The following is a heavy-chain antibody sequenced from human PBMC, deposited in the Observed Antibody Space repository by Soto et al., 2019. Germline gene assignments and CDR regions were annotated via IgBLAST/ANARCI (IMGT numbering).Heavy chain of an antibody. CDR2: MSYDGSHK. D-gene: IGHD3-16*01. CDR1: GFTFSTYG. CDR3: AKDHLGGRHYYGMDV. Sequence: QVQLVESGGGVVQPGRSLRLSCVASGFTFSTYGIHWVRQAPGKGLEWVAVMSYDGSHKYYVDSVKGRFTISRDNSKNTLYLQMNSLRAEDRAVYYCAKDHLGGRHYYGMDVWGQGTTVTVSS. J-gene: IGHJ6*02. V-gene: IGHV3-30*18.